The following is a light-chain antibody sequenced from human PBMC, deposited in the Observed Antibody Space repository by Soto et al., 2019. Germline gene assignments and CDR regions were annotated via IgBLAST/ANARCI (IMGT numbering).Light chain of an antibody. CDR2: DAS. CDR1: QSISTW. Sequence: DIQMTQSPSTLSASVGDRVTITCWASQSISTWLAWYQQKPGKAPKLLIYDASSLERGVPSRFSGSGSGTKFTLTISGLQPDDFATYYCQQYHRYWTFGQGTKVDIK. J-gene: IGKJ1*01. CDR3: QQYHRYWT. V-gene: IGKV1-5*01.